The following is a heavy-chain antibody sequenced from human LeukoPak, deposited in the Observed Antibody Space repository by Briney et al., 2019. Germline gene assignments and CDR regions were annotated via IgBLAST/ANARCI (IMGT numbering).Heavy chain of an antibody. Sequence: GGSLRLSCGASGFTFRSYAMTWVRQAPGKGLEWVSAISGSGAKTYYADSVKGRFTISRDNSKNTLYLQMNSLRAEDTAVYYSASSSSWYDAFDIWGQGTMVTVSS. CDR2: ISGSGAKT. J-gene: IGHJ3*02. D-gene: IGHD6-13*01. CDR1: GFTFRSYA. CDR3: ASSSSWYDAFDI. V-gene: IGHV3-23*01.